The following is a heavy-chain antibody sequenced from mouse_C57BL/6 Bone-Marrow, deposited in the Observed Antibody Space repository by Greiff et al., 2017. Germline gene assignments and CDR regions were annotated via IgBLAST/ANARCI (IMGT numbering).Heavy chain of an antibody. CDR1: GYTFTSYW. D-gene: IGHD4-1*01. CDR2: IDPSDSYT. Sequence: QVHVKQPGAELVKPGASVKLSYKASGYTFTSYWMQWVKQRPGQGLEWIGEIDPSDSYTNYNQKFKGKATLTVDTSSSTAYMQLSSLTSEDSAVYYCARYLGHYWGQGTLVTVSA. CDR3: ARYLGHY. V-gene: IGHV1-50*01. J-gene: IGHJ3*01.